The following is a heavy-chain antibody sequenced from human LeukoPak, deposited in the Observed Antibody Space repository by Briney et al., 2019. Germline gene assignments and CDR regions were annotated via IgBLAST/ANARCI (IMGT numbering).Heavy chain of an antibody. J-gene: IGHJ4*02. CDR1: GFTFSSFD. CDR3: AKPHPPYSSGWYIDY. D-gene: IGHD6-19*01. CDR2: IQYDGSNK. Sequence: PGGSLRLSCAASGFTFSSFDMHWVRQAPGKGLEWVAFIQYDGSNKYYADSVKGRFTISRDNSKSTLYLQMNSLRAEDTAVYYCAKPHPPYSSGWYIDYWGQGTLVTVSS. V-gene: IGHV3-30*02.